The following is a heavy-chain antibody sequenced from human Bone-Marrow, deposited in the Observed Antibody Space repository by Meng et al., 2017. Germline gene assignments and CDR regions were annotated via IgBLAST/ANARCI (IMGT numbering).Heavy chain of an antibody. J-gene: IGHJ4*02. Sequence: GSLRLSCEVSGFTFSNYWMTWVRQAPGKGLEWIGEISHSGSSNCNPSFKSRVTISVDKSKSQFSLNLTSVTAADTAVYYCARVADILRFVGNWGQGTLVNVSS. V-gene: IGHV4-4*02. CDR3: ARVADILRFVGN. CDR2: ISHSGSS. D-gene: IGHD3-3*01. CDR1: GFTFSNYW.